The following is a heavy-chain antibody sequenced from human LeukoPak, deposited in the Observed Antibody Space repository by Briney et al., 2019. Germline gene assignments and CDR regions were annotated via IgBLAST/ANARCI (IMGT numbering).Heavy chain of an antibody. Sequence: PGGSLRLSCAASGFTFSKCWMLWVRQAPGKGLESVSRINTDGTVTTYADSVKGRFTVSRDNADNTMLLQMNSVRDEDTAVYYCATKQWLAPPPDSWGQGTPVTVSS. CDR1: GFTFSKCW. D-gene: IGHD6-19*01. V-gene: IGHV3-74*01. CDR3: ATKQWLAPPPDS. CDR2: INTDGTVT. J-gene: IGHJ4*02.